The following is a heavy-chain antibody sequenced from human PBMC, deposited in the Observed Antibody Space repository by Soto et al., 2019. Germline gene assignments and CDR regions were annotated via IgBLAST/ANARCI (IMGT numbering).Heavy chain of an antibody. Sequence: QVQLVQSGAEVKKPGSSVKVSCKASGGTFSSYAISWVRQAPGQGLEWMGGIIPIFGTANYAQKFQGRVTITADESTSTDYMELSSLRSEDTAVYYCARDGYCSGGSCTNWFDPWGQGTLVTVSS. V-gene: IGHV1-69*01. CDR2: IIPIFGTA. CDR1: GGTFSSYA. D-gene: IGHD2-15*01. J-gene: IGHJ5*02. CDR3: ARDGYCSGGSCTNWFDP.